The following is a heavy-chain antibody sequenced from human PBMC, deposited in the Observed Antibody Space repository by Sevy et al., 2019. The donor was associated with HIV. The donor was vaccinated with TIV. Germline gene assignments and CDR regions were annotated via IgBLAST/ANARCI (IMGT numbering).Heavy chain of an antibody. CDR3: ARESRTGFTDC. CDR1: GFTFTDYY. Sequence: GGSLRLSFAASGFTFTDYYMSWIRQAPGKGLEWLSYISSSGDTIQYADSVKGRFTISRDNAKNSLSLQMNSLRAEDTAVYYCARESRTGFTDCWGQGTLVTVSS. V-gene: IGHV3-11*01. D-gene: IGHD3-10*01. J-gene: IGHJ4*02. CDR2: ISSSGDTI.